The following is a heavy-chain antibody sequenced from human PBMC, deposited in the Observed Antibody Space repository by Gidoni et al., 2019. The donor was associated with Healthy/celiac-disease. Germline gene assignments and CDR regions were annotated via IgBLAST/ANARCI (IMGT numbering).Heavy chain of an antibody. V-gene: IGHV3-48*02. D-gene: IGHD1-1*01. CDR3: ARDPTIEPTYYYYGMDV. Sequence: EVQLVESGGGLVQPGGSLRLSCAASVFTFSSYSMNWVRQAPGKGLEWVSYSSSSSSTIYYADSVKGRFTISRDNAKNSLYLQMNSLRDEDTAVYYCARDPTIEPTYYYYGMDVWGQGTTVTVSS. J-gene: IGHJ6*02. CDR2: SSSSSSTI. CDR1: VFTFSSYS.